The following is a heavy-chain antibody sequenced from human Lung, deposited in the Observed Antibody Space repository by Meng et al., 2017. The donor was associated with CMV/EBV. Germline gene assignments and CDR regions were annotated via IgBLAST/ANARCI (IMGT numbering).Heavy chain of an antibody. CDR2: IDGTGRT. J-gene: IGHJ5*01. V-gene: IGHV4-34*01. D-gene: IGHD1-7*01. CDR3: ARLTGTVYVHWFDS. Sequence: SQTXXLTCAVYGGSFSGSYWHWIRQPPGMGLEWIGEIDGTGRTKYSPSLNSRVTILLDTSKKQFSLELSSVTAADTAVYYCARLTGTVYVHWFDSWAQGTXVTVSS. CDR1: GGSFSGSY.